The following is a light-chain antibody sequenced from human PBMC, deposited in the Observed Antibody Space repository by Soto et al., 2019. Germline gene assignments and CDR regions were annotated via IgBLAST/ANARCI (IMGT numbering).Light chain of an antibody. Sequence: QSVLTQPPSVSGAPGQRVTISCTGSSSNIGAGYDVHWYQQFPGTTPKFLIYGNTNRPSGVPDRFSASKSGTSASLDITGLQAEDEAEYFCQSYDTSLNGVVFGGGTKLTVL. CDR2: GNT. J-gene: IGLJ2*01. CDR1: SSNIGAGYD. CDR3: QSYDTSLNGVV. V-gene: IGLV1-40*01.